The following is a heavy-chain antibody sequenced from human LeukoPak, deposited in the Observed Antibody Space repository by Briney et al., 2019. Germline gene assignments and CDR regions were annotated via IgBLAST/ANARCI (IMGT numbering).Heavy chain of an antibody. CDR2: IYPGDSDT. CDR1: EYSFTSYW. CDR3: ARLAITNQGYFDY. Sequence: HGESLKISCKGSEYSFTSYWIGWVRQMPGKGLEWMGIIYPGDSDTRCSPSFQGQVTISADKSISTAYLQWSSLKASDTAMYYCARLAITNQGYFDYWGQGTQVTVSS. D-gene: IGHD3-3*01. J-gene: IGHJ4*02. V-gene: IGHV5-51*01.